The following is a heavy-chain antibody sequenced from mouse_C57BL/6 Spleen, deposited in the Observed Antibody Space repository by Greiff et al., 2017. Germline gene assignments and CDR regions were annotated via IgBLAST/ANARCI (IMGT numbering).Heavy chain of an antibody. CDR1: GFSLPSYG. CDR3: AKTGDAMDD. Sequence: VQLQQSGPGLVQFSQSLSITCTVSGFSLPSYGVHWDRQPPGKGLAWLGVLWSGGSTDYNAACISILSIIKDNSKCQVFFKMNSLQADDTAIYYCAKTGDAMDDWGQGTSVTGSS. V-gene: IGHV2-4*01. CDR2: LWSGGST. J-gene: IGHJ4*01.